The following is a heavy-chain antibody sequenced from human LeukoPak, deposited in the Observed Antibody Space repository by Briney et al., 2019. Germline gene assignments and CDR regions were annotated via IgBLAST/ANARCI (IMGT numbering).Heavy chain of an antibody. Sequence: GRSLRLSCAASGFTFSSYAIHWVRQAPGKGLEGVAVISYDGSHEYYGDSVKGRFTISRDNSKNTLYLQMNSLRAEDTAVYYCARGSVVGGRDASDIWGQGTMVTVSS. CDR3: ARGSVVGGRDASDI. V-gene: IGHV3-30-3*01. D-gene: IGHD1-26*01. CDR2: ISYDGSHE. CDR1: GFTFSSYA. J-gene: IGHJ3*02.